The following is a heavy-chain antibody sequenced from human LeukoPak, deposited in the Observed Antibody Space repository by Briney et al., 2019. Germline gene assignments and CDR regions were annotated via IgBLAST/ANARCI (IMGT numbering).Heavy chain of an antibody. CDR3: ARGRDEYYDSSGYAFDI. CDR1: GGSISSSSHS. CDR2: IYYSGST. Sequence: SETLSLTCSVSGGSISSSSHSWGWLRQSPGKGLEWIGSIYYSGSTFYNPSLKSRVTISVDRSKNQFSLKLSSVTAADTAVFYCARGRDEYYDSSGYAFDIWGQGTMVTVSS. D-gene: IGHD3-22*01. J-gene: IGHJ3*02. V-gene: IGHV4-39*07.